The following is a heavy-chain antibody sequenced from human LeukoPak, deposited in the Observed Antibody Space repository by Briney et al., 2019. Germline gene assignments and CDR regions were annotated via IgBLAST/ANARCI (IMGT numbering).Heavy chain of an antibody. D-gene: IGHD4-17*01. CDR1: GGSISSYY. J-gene: IGHJ4*02. V-gene: IGHV4-59*01. Sequence: SGTLSLTCTVSGGSISSYYWSWIRQPPGKGLEWIGYIYFSGSTNYNPSLKSRVTISVDTSKNQFSLKMSSATAADTAVYYCARDDTVMYYFDYWGQGTLVTVSS. CDR3: ARDDTVMYYFDY. CDR2: IYFSGST.